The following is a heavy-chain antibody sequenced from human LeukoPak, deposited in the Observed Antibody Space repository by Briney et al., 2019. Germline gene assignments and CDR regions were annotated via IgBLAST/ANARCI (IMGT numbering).Heavy chain of an antibody. D-gene: IGHD6-6*01. CDR2: ISSSSSSYI. CDR1: GFTFSSYS. J-gene: IGHJ4*02. CDR3: ARSLEYSSTDFDY. V-gene: IGHV3-21*01. Sequence: GGSLRLSCAASGFTFSSYSMNWVRQAPGKGLEWVSSISSSSSSYIYYADSVKGRFTISRDNAQNSLYLQMNSLRAEDTAVYYCARSLEYSSTDFDYWGQGTLVTVSS.